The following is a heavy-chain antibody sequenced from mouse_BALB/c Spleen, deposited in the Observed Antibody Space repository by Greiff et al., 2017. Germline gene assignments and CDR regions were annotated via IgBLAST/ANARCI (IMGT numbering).Heavy chain of an antibody. CDR2: IDPSDSET. J-gene: IGHJ4*01. Sequence: VKLQQPGAELVKPGAPVKLSCKASGYTFTSYWMNWVKQRPGRGLEWIGRIDPSDSETHYNQKFKDKATLTVDKSSSTAYIQLSSLTSEDSAVYYCARGNYYAMDYWGQGTSVTVSS. V-gene: IGHV1-69*02. CDR1: GYTFTSYW. CDR3: ARGNYYAMDY.